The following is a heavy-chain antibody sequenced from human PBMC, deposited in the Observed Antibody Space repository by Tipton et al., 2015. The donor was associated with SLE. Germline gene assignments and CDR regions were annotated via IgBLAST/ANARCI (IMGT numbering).Heavy chain of an antibody. Sequence: TLSLTCTVSGGAISTFYWSWIRQSAGKGLEWIGRIYSSGRTNYNPSLKSRVTMSVDKSRKKFSLKLTSVTAADTAVYYCARRGWVDAFDIWGQGTMVIVSS. CDR2: IYSSGRT. CDR1: GGAISTFY. J-gene: IGHJ3*02. D-gene: IGHD6-19*01. V-gene: IGHV4-4*07. CDR3: ARRGWVDAFDI.